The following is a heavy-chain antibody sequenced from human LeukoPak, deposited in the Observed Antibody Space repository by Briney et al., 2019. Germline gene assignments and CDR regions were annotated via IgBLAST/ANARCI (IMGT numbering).Heavy chain of an antibody. CDR2: IKQDGSDK. Sequence: PGGSLRLSCAASGFTFSSAWMTWVRQAPGKGLEWVANIKQDGSDKYYGDSVKGRFTVSRDNGKNSLYLQINNLRAEDTAVYYCARGRGCDYWGQGSVVTVSS. V-gene: IGHV3-7*01. D-gene: IGHD3-10*01. J-gene: IGHJ4*02. CDR1: GFTFSSAW. CDR3: ARGRGCDY.